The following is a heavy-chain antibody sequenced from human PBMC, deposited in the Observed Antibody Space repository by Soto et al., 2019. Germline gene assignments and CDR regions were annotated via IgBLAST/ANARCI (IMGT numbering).Heavy chain of an antibody. J-gene: IGHJ4*02. D-gene: IGHD2-21*02. CDR1: CGSINSRSYY. Sequence: SETLSLTCTGSCGSINSRSYYWGWIRQSPGKGLEWIGSIYYSGSTYYNPSLKSRVAMSVDTSKNQFSLKLRSVSAADTAVYYCARQRTSVVTQAYFDDWGQGSLVTVSS. CDR3: ARQRTSVVTQAYFDD. CDR2: IYYSGST. V-gene: IGHV4-39*01.